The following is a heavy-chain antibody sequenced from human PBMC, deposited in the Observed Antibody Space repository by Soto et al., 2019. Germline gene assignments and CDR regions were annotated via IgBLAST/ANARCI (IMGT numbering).Heavy chain of an antibody. Sequence: GTVKGSGKASGYTFTSYVINWVLQAPGQRLERTGWINAGNGNKKYSEKFQGRVTITRDTSASTAYLELSSLRSEDTAAYYCARDPNDSSAYYHHYYCGMDVWGQGTTVTVSS. CDR2: INAGNGNK. CDR3: ARDPNDSSAYYHHYYCGMDV. V-gene: IGHV1-3*01. CDR1: GYTFTSYV. D-gene: IGHD3-22*01. J-gene: IGHJ6*02.